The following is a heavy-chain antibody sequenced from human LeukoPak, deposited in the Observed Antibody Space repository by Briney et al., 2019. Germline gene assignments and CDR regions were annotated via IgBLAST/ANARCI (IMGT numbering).Heavy chain of an antibody. CDR1: GSSISSYY. V-gene: IGHV4-59*01. J-gene: IGHJ4*02. CDR3: ARTEYYFDH. D-gene: IGHD3-10*01. Sequence: SETLSLTCTVSGSSISSYYWGWIRQPPGKGLEWIGYIFLSGSTKYNPSLQSRVTISIDTSKSQFSLRLNSVTAADTAVCYCARTEYYFDHWGRGTLVTVSS. CDR2: IFLSGST.